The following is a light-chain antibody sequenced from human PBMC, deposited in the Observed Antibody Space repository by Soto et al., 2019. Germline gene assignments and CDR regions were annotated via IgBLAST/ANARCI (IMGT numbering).Light chain of an antibody. CDR2: DAS. Sequence: DIQMTQSPSTPSASVGDRVTITCRASQSISSWLAWYQQKPGKAPKLLIYDASSLESGVPSRFSGSGSGTEFTLTISILQPDDLATYYCQQYNSYSRAVGQGTKGEIK. CDR3: QQYNSYSRA. V-gene: IGKV1-5*01. CDR1: QSISSW. J-gene: IGKJ1*01.